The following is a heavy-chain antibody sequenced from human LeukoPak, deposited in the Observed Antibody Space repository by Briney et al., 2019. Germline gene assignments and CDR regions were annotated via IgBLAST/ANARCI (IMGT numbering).Heavy chain of an antibody. CDR1: GFTFSSYS. V-gene: IGHV3-21*01. D-gene: IGHD6-13*01. CDR2: ISSSSSYI. J-gene: IGHJ4*02. Sequence: GGSLRLSCAASGFTFSSYSMNWVRQAPGKGLEWVSSISSSSSYIYYADSVKGRFTISRDNAKNSLYLQMNSLRAEDTAVYYCASFQGAAGVYWGQGTLVTVSS. CDR3: ASFQGAAGVY.